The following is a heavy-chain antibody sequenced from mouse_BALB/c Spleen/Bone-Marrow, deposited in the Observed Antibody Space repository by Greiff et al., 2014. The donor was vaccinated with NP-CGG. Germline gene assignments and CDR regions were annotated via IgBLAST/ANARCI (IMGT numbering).Heavy chain of an antibody. CDR1: GFSLTNYG. J-gene: IGHJ4*01. V-gene: IGHV2-9*02. D-gene: IGHD1-2*01. Sequence: VQLQQSGPGLVAPSQSLSITCTVSGFSLTNYGVHWVRQPPGKGLEWLGVIWADGSTNYNSALMSRLSISKDNSKSQVFFKMNSLQTDDTAMYYCARITTATGAMDYWGQGTSDTVSS. CDR2: IWADGST. CDR3: ARITTATGAMDY.